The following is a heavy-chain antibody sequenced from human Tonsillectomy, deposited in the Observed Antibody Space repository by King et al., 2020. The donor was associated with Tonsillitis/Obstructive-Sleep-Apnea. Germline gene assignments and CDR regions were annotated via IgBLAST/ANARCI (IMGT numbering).Heavy chain of an antibody. CDR2: IYWDDDK. CDR1: GFSLSTSGVG. CDR3: AHLCGDYTGYNWFDP. Sequence: LTLKESGPTLVKPTQTLTLTCTFSGFSLSTSGVGVGWIRQPPGKALEWLALIYWDDDKRYSPSLKSRLTITKDTSKNQVVLTMTNMDPVDTATYYCAHLCGDYTGYNWFDPWAQGTLVTVSS. D-gene: IGHD3-3*01. V-gene: IGHV2-5*02. J-gene: IGHJ5*02.